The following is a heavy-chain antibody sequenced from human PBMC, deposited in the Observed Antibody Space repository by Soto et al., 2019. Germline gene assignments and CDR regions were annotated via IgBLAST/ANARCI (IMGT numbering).Heavy chain of an antibody. V-gene: IGHV4-31*03. CDR1: GGSISSGGYY. J-gene: IGHJ2*01. CDR3: ARMFVVGPAGKEWYFDL. D-gene: IGHD2-2*01. Sequence: QVQLQESGPGLVKPSQTLSLTCTVSGGSISSGGYYWSWIRQHPGKGLEWIGYIYYSGSTYYNPSLKSRVTISVDTSKNQFSLKLSSVTAADTAVYYCARMFVVGPAGKEWYFDLWGRGTLVTVSS. CDR2: IYYSGST.